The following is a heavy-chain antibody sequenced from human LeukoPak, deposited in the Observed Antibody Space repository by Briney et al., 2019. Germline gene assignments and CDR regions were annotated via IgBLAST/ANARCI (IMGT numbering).Heavy chain of an antibody. CDR2: INPNSGGT. CDR3: ARVRIARGGDYFDD. J-gene: IGHJ4*02. D-gene: IGHD3-10*01. V-gene: IGHV1-2*04. CDR1: GYTFTGYY. Sequence: ASVKVSCKASGYTFTGYYMKWVRQAPGQGLEWRGWINPNSGGTNYAQKVEGWVTMTGDTSISTAYMELSRLRSDDTAVYYGARVRIARGGDYFDDWGQGTLVTVSS.